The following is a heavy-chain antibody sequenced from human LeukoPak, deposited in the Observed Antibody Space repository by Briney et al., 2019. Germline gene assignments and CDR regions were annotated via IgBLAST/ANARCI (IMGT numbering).Heavy chain of an antibody. CDR3: ARGGKYYYDSSGLHDY. D-gene: IGHD3-22*01. V-gene: IGHV1-2*02. CDR2: INPNTGGT. CDR1: GYTFTAYY. Sequence: ASVKVSCKASGYTFTAYYMHWVRQAPGQGLEWMGWINPNTGGTNYAQKFQGRVTMTRDTSISTAYMDLSRLRSDDTAVYYCARGGKYYYDSSGLHDYWGQGTLVTVSS. J-gene: IGHJ4*02.